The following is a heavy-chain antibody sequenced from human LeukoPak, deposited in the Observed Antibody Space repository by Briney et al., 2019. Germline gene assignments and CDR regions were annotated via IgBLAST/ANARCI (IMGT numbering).Heavy chain of an antibody. J-gene: IGHJ4*02. CDR1: GFTISSYG. CDR3: AKSVGSSSGYYE. CDR2: ISYDGSNK. V-gene: IGHV3-30*18. Sequence: PGGSLRLSCAIYGFTISSYGGMHWVRQAPGKGLEWVAVISYDGSNKYYADSVKGRFTLSRDNSKNTLYLQMNSLRAEDTAVYYCAKSVGSSSGYYEWGQGTLVTVSS. D-gene: IGHD3-22*01.